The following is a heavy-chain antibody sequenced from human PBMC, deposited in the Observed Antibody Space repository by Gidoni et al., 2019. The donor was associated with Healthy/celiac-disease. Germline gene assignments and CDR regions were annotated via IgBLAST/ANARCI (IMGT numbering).Heavy chain of an antibody. Sequence: QVQLVESGGGVVQPGRSLRLSCAAAGFTFSSYGMHWVRQAPGKGLKWVAVISYDGSNKYYADSVKGRFTIARDNSKNTLYLQMNSLRAEYTAVYYCAKDPYRHETIVGATDYWGQGTLVTVSS. J-gene: IGHJ4*02. CDR3: AKDPYRHETIVGATDY. CDR1: GFTFSSYG. CDR2: ISYDGSNK. D-gene: IGHD1-26*01. V-gene: IGHV3-30*18.